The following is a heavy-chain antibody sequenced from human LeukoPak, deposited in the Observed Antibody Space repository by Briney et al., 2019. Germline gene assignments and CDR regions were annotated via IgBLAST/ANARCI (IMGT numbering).Heavy chain of an antibody. Sequence: GGSLRLSCAASGFTVSGNYMSWVRQAPGKGLEWVSSISGNGDRTYYPDSVKGRFTISRDNSKNTLYLRMNSLRAEDTAVYYCAKGSGWLRFHYWGQGTLVTVSS. V-gene: IGHV3-23*01. CDR3: AKGSGWLRFHY. D-gene: IGHD5-12*01. J-gene: IGHJ4*02. CDR2: ISGNGDRT. CDR1: GFTVSGNY.